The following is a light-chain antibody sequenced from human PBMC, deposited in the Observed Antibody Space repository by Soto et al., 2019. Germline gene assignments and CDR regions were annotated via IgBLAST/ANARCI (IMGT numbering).Light chain of an antibody. CDR1: ALPKQY. CDR3: QSSDSRGTYVV. Sequence: SYELTQPPSVSVSPGQTARITCSGDALPKQYAYWYQQKPGQAPVLVIYKDSERPSGIPERFSGSSSGTTVTLTISGVQAEDEDDYYCQSSDSRGTYVVFGGGTKLTVL. CDR2: KDS. J-gene: IGLJ2*01. V-gene: IGLV3-25*02.